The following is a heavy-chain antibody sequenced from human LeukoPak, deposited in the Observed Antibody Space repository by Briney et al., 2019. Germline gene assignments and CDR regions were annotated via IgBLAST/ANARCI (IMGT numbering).Heavy chain of an antibody. Sequence: SETLSLTCTVSGGSISSSSYYWSWIRQPPGKGLEWIGYIHYSGSTNYNPSLKSRVTISVDTSKNQFSLKLSSVTAADTAVYYCARDYSTYYFDYWGQGSLATVSS. V-gene: IGHV4-61*01. CDR2: IHYSGST. D-gene: IGHD4-11*01. CDR1: GGSISSSSYY. J-gene: IGHJ4*02. CDR3: ARDYSTYYFDY.